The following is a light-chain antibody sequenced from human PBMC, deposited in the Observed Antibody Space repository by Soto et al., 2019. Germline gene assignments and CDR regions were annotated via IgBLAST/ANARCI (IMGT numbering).Light chain of an antibody. Sequence: EIVLTQSPGTLSLSPGERATLSCRASESVSSDYLAWYQQKPGQAPRLLMYGASSRATGIPDRFSGSGSGTDFTLTISRLEPEDFAVYYCQQYGDSPTWTFGQGTKVEIK. J-gene: IGKJ1*01. CDR1: ESVSSDY. V-gene: IGKV3-20*01. CDR2: GAS. CDR3: QQYGDSPTWT.